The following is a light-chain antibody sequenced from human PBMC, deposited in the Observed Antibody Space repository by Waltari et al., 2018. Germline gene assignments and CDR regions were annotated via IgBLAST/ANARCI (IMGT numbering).Light chain of an antibody. Sequence: QSALTQPASVSGSPGQSITISCTGTSSDVGSYDLVSWYQHHPGKAPKLMIYEVSQWPSGVSNRFSGSKSGNTASLTISGLQAEDEADYYCCSYAGSNNLVFGGGTKLTVL. CDR2: EVS. J-gene: IGLJ2*01. CDR1: SSDVGSYDL. V-gene: IGLV2-23*02. CDR3: CSYAGSNNLV.